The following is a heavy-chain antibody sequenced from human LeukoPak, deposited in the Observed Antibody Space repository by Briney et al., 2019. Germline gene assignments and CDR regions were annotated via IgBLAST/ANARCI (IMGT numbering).Heavy chain of an antibody. CDR3: ARPSGIAVAGTRVYGMDV. CDR2: ISSSSSYI. J-gene: IGHJ6*02. Sequence: PGGSLRLSCAASGFTFSSYSMNWVRQAPGKGLEWVSSISSSSSYIFYADSVKGRFTISRDNAKNSLYLQMNSLRAEDTAVYYCARPSGIAVAGTRVYGMDVWGQGTTVTVSS. D-gene: IGHD6-19*01. CDR1: GFTFSSYS. V-gene: IGHV3-21*01.